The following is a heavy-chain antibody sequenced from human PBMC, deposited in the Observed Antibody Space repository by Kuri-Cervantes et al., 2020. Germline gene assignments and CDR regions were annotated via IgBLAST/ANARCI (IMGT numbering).Heavy chain of an antibody. Sequence: SVKVSCKASGGTFSSYASSWVRQAPGQGLEWMGGIIPIFGTANYAQKFQGRVTITADESSSTTYMELTSLRYEDTAVYYCARETVIAALDYLGQGTLVTVSS. CDR3: ARETVIAALDY. D-gene: IGHD6-13*01. V-gene: IGHV1-69*13. CDR1: GGTFSSYA. J-gene: IGHJ4*02. CDR2: IIPIFGTA.